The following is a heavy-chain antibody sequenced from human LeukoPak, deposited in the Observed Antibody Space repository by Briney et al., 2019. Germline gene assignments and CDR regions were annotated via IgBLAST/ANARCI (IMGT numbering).Heavy chain of an antibody. Sequence: ASVKVSCKASGYTFTDYYMHWVRQAPGQGLEWMGWINPNSGGTNYAQKLQGRVTMATETSTSTAYMQLRSLRSDDTAVYYCARLKSNYYDSSGYYDYWGQGTLVTISS. CDR3: ARLKSNYYDSSGYYDY. D-gene: IGHD3-22*01. CDR2: INPNSGGT. J-gene: IGHJ4*02. V-gene: IGHV1-2*02. CDR1: GYTFTDYY.